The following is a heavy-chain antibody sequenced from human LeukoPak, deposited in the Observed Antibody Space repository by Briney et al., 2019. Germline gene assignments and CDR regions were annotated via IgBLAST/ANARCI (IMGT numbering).Heavy chain of an antibody. Sequence: SETLSLTCTVSGGSISSSSYYWGWIRQPPGKGLEWIGSIYYSGSTYYNPSLKSRVTISVDTSKNQFSLKLSSVTAADTAVYYCARLDPNDSSGYYGDYFDYWGQGTLVTVSS. D-gene: IGHD3-22*01. CDR2: IYYSGST. V-gene: IGHV4-39*01. CDR1: GGSISSSSYY. CDR3: ARLDPNDSSGYYGDYFDY. J-gene: IGHJ4*02.